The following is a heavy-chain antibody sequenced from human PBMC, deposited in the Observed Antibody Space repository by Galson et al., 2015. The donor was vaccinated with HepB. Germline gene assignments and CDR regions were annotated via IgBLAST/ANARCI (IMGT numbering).Heavy chain of an antibody. V-gene: IGHV3-30-3*01. D-gene: IGHD1-26*01. J-gene: IGHJ4*02. CDR2: ISSDGSNK. CDR3: ARDLYSGSYNRWNPLDY. CDR1: GFTFSTYS. Sequence: SLRLSCAASGFTFSTYSMHWVRQAPGKGLEWVAVISSDGSNKYYADSVKGRFTISRDNSKNTLYLQMNSLRAEDAAVYYCARDLYSGSYNRWNPLDYWGQGTLVTVSS.